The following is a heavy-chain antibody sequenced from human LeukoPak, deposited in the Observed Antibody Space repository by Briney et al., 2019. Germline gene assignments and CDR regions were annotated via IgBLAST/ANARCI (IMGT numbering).Heavy chain of an antibody. V-gene: IGHV1-46*01. CDR3: ARVYWELLPMGYFQH. J-gene: IGHJ1*01. D-gene: IGHD1-26*01. CDR2: INPSGGST. CDR1: GGTFSSYA. Sequence: ASVKVSCKASGGTFSSYAISWVRQAPGQGLEWVGIINPSGGSTSYAQKFQGRVTMTRDTSTSTVYMELSSLRSEDTAVYYCARVYWELLPMGYFQHWGQGTLVTVSS.